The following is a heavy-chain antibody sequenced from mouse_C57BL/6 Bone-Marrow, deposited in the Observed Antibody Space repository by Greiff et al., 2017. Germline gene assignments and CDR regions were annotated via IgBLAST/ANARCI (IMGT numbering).Heavy chain of an antibody. Sequence: VPLKQSGPELVQPGASVKLSCKASGYSFTDYNMNWLQQRNGTSLELIGVINPNYGTTSYNQKFKGKATLTVDQSSSTAYMQLNSLTSEDSAVYYCAEGNYDYDGYYAMDYWGQGTSVTVSS. D-gene: IGHD2-4*01. CDR1: GYSFTDYN. CDR2: INPNYGTT. CDR3: AEGNYDYDGYYAMDY. J-gene: IGHJ4*01. V-gene: IGHV1-39*01.